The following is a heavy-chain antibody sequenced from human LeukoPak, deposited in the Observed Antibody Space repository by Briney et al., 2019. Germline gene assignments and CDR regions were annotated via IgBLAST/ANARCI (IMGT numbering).Heavy chain of an antibody. V-gene: IGHV3-7*01. J-gene: IGHJ4*02. Sequence: PGGSLRLSCAASGFTFSSYWMSWVRQAPGKGLEWVASIKRDGSVKKYVDSVQGRFTVSRDNTKNSLYLQMNSLRADDTAVYYCARLSGYITVFDLWGQGTLVTVSS. CDR1: GFTFSSYW. CDR3: ARLSGYITVFDL. CDR2: IKRDGSVK. D-gene: IGHD5-12*01.